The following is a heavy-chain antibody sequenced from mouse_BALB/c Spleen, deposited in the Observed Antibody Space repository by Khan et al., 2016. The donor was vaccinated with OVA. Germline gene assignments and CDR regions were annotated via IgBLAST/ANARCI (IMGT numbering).Heavy chain of an antibody. V-gene: IGHV1-20*02. Sequence: VQLKQSGPELVKPWASVKISCKASGYSFTGYFMNWVMQSHGKSLEWIGRINPHIGETFYNQKFQGMATLTVDESSSTAHMELRSLAFEDSAVYYCARIYGSDFDYWGQGTTLTVSS. CDR1: GYSFTGYF. CDR2: INPHIGET. D-gene: IGHD1-1*01. J-gene: IGHJ2*01. CDR3: ARIYGSDFDY.